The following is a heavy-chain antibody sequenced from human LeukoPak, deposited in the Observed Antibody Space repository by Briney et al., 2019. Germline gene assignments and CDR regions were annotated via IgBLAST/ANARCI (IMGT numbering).Heavy chain of an antibody. D-gene: IGHD6-13*01. J-gene: IGHJ4*02. Sequence: SVKVSCKASGGTFSSYAISWVRQAPGQGLEWMGGIIPIFGTANYAQKFQGRVTITADESTSTAYMELSSLRSEDTAVYYCARGREKQQLYFDYWGQGTLVTASS. CDR2: IIPIFGTA. CDR3: ARGREKQQLYFDY. CDR1: GGTFSSYA. V-gene: IGHV1-69*13.